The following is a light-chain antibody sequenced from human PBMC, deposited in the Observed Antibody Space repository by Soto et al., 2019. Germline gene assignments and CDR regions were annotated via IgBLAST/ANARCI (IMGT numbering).Light chain of an antibody. CDR1: SSNIGSNY. J-gene: IGLJ3*02. V-gene: IGLV1-47*02. Sequence: QSVLTQPPSASGTPGQRVTISCSGSSSNIGSNYVYWYQQLPGTAPKLLIFSNNQRPSGVPDRFSGSKSGTSASLAISGLRSEDEADYYCQSYDSSLSGSGVFGGGTKLTVL. CDR3: QSYDSSLSGSGV. CDR2: SNN.